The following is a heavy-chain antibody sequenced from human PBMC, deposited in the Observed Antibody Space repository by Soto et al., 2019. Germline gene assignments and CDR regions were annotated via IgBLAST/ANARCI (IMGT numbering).Heavy chain of an antibody. J-gene: IGHJ4*02. Sequence: PSETLSLTCTVSGGSISSSSYYWGWIRQPPGKGLEWIGSIYYSGSTYYNPSLKSRVTISVDTSKNQFSLKLSSVTAADTAVYYCANLFTRRAVAGSSPPCYWGQGTLVTVSS. V-gene: IGHV4-39*01. D-gene: IGHD6-19*01. CDR3: ANLFTRRAVAGSSPPCY. CDR1: GGSISSSSYY. CDR2: IYYSGST.